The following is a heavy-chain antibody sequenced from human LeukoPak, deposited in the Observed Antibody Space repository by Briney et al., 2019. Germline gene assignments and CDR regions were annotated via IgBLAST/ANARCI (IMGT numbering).Heavy chain of an antibody. D-gene: IGHD2-21*02. V-gene: IGHV1-2*02. J-gene: IGHJ5*02. CDR3: ARDPGVTNWFDP. CDR2: VSPNSGGT. CDR1: GYTFTGHS. Sequence: SVKVSCKASGYTFTGHSIHWVRQAPGQGLEWMGWVSPNSGGTKYAQKFQGRVTMTRDTSISTAYMELTSLRSDDTAVYYCARDPGVTNWFDPWGQGTLVTVSS.